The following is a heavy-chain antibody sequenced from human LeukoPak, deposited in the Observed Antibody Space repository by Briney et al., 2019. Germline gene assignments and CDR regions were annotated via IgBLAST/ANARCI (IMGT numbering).Heavy chain of an antibody. CDR3: ARGTVFGVVIGAFDI. D-gene: IGHD3-3*01. CDR1: GGTFSSYA. Sequence: SVKASCKASGGTFSSYAISWVRQAPVQGLEWMGGIIPIFGTANYAQKFQGRVTITTDESTSTAYMELSSLRSEDTAVYYCARGTVFGVVIGAFDIWGQGTMVTVSS. CDR2: IIPIFGTA. J-gene: IGHJ3*02. V-gene: IGHV1-69*05.